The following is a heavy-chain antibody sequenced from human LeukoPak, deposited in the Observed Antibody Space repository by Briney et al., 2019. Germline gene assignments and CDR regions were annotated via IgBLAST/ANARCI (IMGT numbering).Heavy chain of an antibody. J-gene: IGHJ2*01. Sequence: SETLSLTCTVSGGSISSYYWSWIRHSPGKGLEWIGYIFYSGSTNYNPSLESRVTISVDTSKNRFSVNLTSVTAADTAVYYCARVDPLYWYFDLWGRGTLVTVSS. CDR2: IFYSGST. CDR3: ARVDPLYWYFDL. V-gene: IGHV4-59*08. D-gene: IGHD3/OR15-3a*01. CDR1: GGSISSYY.